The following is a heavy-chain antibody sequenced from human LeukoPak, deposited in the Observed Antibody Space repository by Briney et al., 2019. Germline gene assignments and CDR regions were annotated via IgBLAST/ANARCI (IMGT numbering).Heavy chain of an antibody. Sequence: PGGSLRLSCAASGFTFSSYAMHWVRQAPGKGLEYVSAISSNGGSTYYANSVKGRFTISRDNSKNTLYLQMGSLRAEDMAVYYCARDKAAAGVFDYWGQGTLVTVSS. V-gene: IGHV3-64*01. J-gene: IGHJ4*02. CDR1: GFTFSSYA. D-gene: IGHD6-13*01. CDR2: ISSNGGST. CDR3: ARDKAAAGVFDY.